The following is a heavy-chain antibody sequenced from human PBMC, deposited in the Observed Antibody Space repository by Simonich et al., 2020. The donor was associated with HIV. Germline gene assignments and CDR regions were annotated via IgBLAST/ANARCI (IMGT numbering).Heavy chain of an antibody. CDR2: IYHSGSP. D-gene: IGHD6-25*01. Sequence: QVQLQESGPGLGKPSETLSLTCAVSGYSISSGYYWGWIRQPPGKGLECIENIYHSGSPYYNPSLKSRVTISVDTSKNHFSLKLSSVTAADTAVYYCASPSYPGVASDGSDYWGQGTLVTVSS. J-gene: IGHJ4*02. CDR1: GYSISSGYY. V-gene: IGHV4-38-2*01. CDR3: ASPSYPGVASDGSDY.